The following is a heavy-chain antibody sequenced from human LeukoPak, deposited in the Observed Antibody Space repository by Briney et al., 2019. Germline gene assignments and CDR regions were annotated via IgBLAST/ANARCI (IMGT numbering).Heavy chain of an antibody. CDR2: ISHDGSNI. V-gene: IGHV3-30*18. J-gene: IGHJ5*02. CDR1: GFAFSYYG. D-gene: IGHD2-15*01. Sequence: PGGFLRLSCAASGFAFSYYGMHWVRHAPGKGLEWVAVISHDGSNIHYGDSVKGRFTISRDNSKNTVYLQMNSLRAEDTAIYYCAKDPYRVVVATGNYLDPWGQGTLVTVSS. CDR3: AKDPYRVVVATGNYLDP.